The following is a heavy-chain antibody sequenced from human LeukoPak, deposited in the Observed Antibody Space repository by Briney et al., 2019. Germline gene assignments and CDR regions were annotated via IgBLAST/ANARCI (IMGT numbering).Heavy chain of an antibody. CDR3: ARAQYYDFWSGPPGP. CDR2: ISAYNGNT. J-gene: IGHJ5*02. V-gene: IGHV1-18*01. D-gene: IGHD3-3*01. Sequence: ASVKVSCKASGYTFTSYGISWVRQAPGQGLEWMGWISAYNGNTNYAQKLQGRVTMTTDTSTSTAYMELRSLRSDDTAVYYCARAQYYDFWSGPPGPWGQGTLVTVSS. CDR1: GYTFTSYG.